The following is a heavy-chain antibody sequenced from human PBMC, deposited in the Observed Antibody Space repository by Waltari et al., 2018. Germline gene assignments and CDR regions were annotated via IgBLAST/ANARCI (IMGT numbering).Heavy chain of an antibody. D-gene: IGHD3-3*01. J-gene: IGHJ4*02. CDR2: INHSGST. Sequence: QVQLQQWGAGLLKPSETLSLTCAVYGGSFSGYYWSWIRQPPGKGLEWIGEINHSGSTNYKPTLKSRVTISVDTSKNQFSLKLSSVTAADTAVYYCARHKKVLRFLEWFHYYFDYWGQGTLVTVSS. V-gene: IGHV4-34*01. CDR1: GGSFSGYY. CDR3: ARHKKVLRFLEWFHYYFDY.